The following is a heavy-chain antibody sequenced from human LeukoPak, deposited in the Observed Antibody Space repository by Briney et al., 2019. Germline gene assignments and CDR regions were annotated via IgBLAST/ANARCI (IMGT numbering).Heavy chain of an antibody. CDR3: ARDIYGDSNNWYVDL. Sequence: ASVKVSCKASGYTFTGYGIRWVRQAPGQGLEWMGIINPSGGSTNYAQKFQGRVTITRDTSTSTVYMELSSLRSEDTAVYYCARDIYGDSNNWYVDLWGRGTLVTVSS. CDR1: GYTFTGYG. CDR2: INPSGGST. D-gene: IGHD4-17*01. V-gene: IGHV1-46*01. J-gene: IGHJ2*01.